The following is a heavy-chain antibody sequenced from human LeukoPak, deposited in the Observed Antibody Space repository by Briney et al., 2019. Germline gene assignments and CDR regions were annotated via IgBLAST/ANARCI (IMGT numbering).Heavy chain of an antibody. CDR1: GGTFSSYA. CDR3: ARGRRSGGYFSLGY. V-gene: IGHV1-8*02. D-gene: IGHD3-22*01. Sequence: RASVTVSCKASGGTFSSYAISWVRQAPGQGLEWMGWMNPNSGNTVYAQTFQGRVTITRNNSISTAYMDLSSLKSDDMAVYYCARGRRSGGYFSLGYWGQGSLVTVSS. J-gene: IGHJ4*02. CDR2: MNPNSGNT.